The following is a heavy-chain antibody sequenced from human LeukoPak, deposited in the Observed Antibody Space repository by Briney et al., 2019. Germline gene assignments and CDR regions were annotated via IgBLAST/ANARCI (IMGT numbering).Heavy chain of an antibody. CDR1: GESFSGHY. V-gene: IGHV4-34*01. D-gene: IGHD1-20*01. CDR2: ISHSGST. Sequence: PSETLSLTCAVYGESFSGHYWSWIRQPPGKGLEWIGEISHSGSTNYNPSLKSRVTISGDTSKNQFSLKLISVTAADTAVYYCASLPRKYNWIDGTNYYNGMDVWGKGTTVTVSS. CDR3: ASLPRKYNWIDGTNYYNGMDV. J-gene: IGHJ6*04.